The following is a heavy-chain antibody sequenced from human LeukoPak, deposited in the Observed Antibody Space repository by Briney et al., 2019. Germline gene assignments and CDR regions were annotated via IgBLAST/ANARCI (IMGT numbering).Heavy chain of an antibody. D-gene: IGHD5-24*01. V-gene: IGHV1-2*02. CDR3: AIGPRDGYNQGWFDP. J-gene: IGHJ5*02. CDR1: GYTFTGYY. Sequence: GASVKVSCKASGYTFTGYYMHWVRQAPGQGLEWMGWINPNSGGTNYAQKFQGRVTMTRDTSISTAYMELSSLRSEDTAVYYCAIGPRDGYNQGWFDPWGQGTLVTVSS. CDR2: INPNSGGT.